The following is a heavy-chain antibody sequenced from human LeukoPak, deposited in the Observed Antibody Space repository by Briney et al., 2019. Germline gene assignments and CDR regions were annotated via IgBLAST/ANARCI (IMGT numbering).Heavy chain of an antibody. Sequence: PSEALSLTRTVSGGSISSYYWTWIRQPPGKGLEWIGYIYYTGITNYNPSLKSRLTMSVDTSRNQFSLRLSSVTAADTAVYYCARGVREISWFDCWGQGTLVTVSS. J-gene: IGHJ4*02. CDR1: GGSISSYY. V-gene: IGHV4-59*01. CDR2: IYYTGIT. CDR3: ARGVREISWFDC. D-gene: IGHD3-10*01.